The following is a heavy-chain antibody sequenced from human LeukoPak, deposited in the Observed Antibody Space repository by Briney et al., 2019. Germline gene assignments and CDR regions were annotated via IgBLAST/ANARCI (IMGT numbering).Heavy chain of an antibody. J-gene: IGHJ3*02. CDR2: IRYDGSNK. CDR3: ARVFRPSLTVFIIRGAFDI. D-gene: IGHD3-3*01. Sequence: PGGSLRLSCAASGFNFSSYGMHWVRQAPGKGLEWVAFIRYDGSNKYYADSVKGRFTISRDNSKNTLYLQMNSLRAEDTAVYYCARVFRPSLTVFIIRGAFDIWGQGTMVTVSS. CDR1: GFNFSSYG. V-gene: IGHV3-30*02.